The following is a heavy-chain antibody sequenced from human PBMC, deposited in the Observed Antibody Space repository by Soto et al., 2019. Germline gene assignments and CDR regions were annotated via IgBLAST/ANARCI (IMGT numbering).Heavy chain of an antibody. D-gene: IGHD3-22*01. CDR2: IIPIFGTA. J-gene: IGHJ4*02. CDR1: GGTFSRHA. Sequence: QVQLVQSGAEVRKPGSSVKVSCKASGGTFSRHAISWVRQAPGQGLEWMGGIIPIFGTANHAQKLQGRVTIIADESKSTVYMELSSLRSEDTAMYYCARGWVYDSNDYYYAYWGQVTLVSAS. CDR3: ARGWVYDSNDYYYAY. V-gene: IGHV1-69*01.